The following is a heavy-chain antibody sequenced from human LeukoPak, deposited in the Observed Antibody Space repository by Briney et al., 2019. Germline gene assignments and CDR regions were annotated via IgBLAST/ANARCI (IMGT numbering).Heavy chain of an antibody. Sequence: PGGSLRLSCVASGFTVSNNYMSWVRQAPGKGLEWVSALSSGSSIYYADSVKGRFTISRDNSNHPLYRQMNGLRADDTAVYYCARGLGAYGAKYAFDIWGHGTMVTVSS. D-gene: IGHD2-21*01. CDR2: LSSGSSI. CDR1: GFTVSNNY. J-gene: IGHJ3*02. CDR3: ARGLGAYGAKYAFDI. V-gene: IGHV3-66*01.